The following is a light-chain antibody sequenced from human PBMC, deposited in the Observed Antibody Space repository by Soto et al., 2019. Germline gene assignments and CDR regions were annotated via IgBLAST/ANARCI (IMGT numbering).Light chain of an antibody. V-gene: IGKV3-15*01. CDR1: QSVDSSY. J-gene: IGKJ5*01. Sequence: EIVLTQSPGTLSLSPGERATLSCRASQSVDSSYLAWYQQKFGQAPRLLIYGTSTRAPGIPARFSGSGSGTEFTLTISSLQSEDFAVYYCQQYNNWPPITFGQGTRLEI. CDR2: GTS. CDR3: QQYNNWPPIT.